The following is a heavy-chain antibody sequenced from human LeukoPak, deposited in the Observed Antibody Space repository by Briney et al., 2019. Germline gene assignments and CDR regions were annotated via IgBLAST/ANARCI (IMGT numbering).Heavy chain of an antibody. D-gene: IGHD3-3*01. CDR3: ARGARYLGWFVVGRLPSEYYLDN. V-gene: IGHV4-34*01. CDR1: GGSFSGHY. CDR2: INHDGGS. Sequence: PSETLSLTCAVYGGSFSGHYWNWIRQPPGKGLEWIGGINHDGGSNSNPSLRSRVTISVDTSKNQFSLRLSSVSAADTAVYYCARGARYLGWFVVGRLPSEYYLDNWGQGTQVTVSS. J-gene: IGHJ4*02.